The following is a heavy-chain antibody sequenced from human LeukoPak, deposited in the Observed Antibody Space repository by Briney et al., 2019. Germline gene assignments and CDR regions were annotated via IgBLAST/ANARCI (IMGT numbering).Heavy chain of an antibody. V-gene: IGHV1-69*13. CDR3: ARDRQGWELRDY. Sequence: SVKVSCKASGGTFSGYAISWVRQAPGQGLEWMGGIIPIFGTANYAQKFQGRVTITADESTSTAYMELSSLRSEDTAVYYCARDRQGWELRDYWGQGTLVTVSS. CDR1: GGTFSGYA. D-gene: IGHD1-26*01. CDR2: IIPIFGTA. J-gene: IGHJ4*02.